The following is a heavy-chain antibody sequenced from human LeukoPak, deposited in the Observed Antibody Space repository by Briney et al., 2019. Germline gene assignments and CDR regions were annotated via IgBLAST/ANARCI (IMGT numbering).Heavy chain of an antibody. Sequence: GGSLRLSCAASGFTFSSYAMSWVRQAPGKGLEWVSAISGSGGSTYYADSVKGRFTISRDNSKNTLYLQMNSLRAEDTAVYYCAKDRGYSYGLDWLDPWGQGTLVSVSS. D-gene: IGHD5-18*01. V-gene: IGHV3-23*01. J-gene: IGHJ5*02. CDR3: AKDRGYSYGLDWLDP. CDR2: ISGSGGST. CDR1: GFTFSSYA.